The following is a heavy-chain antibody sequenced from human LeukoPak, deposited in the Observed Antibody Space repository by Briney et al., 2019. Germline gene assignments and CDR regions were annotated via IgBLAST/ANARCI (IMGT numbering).Heavy chain of an antibody. CDR3: AKTGGGNSGPFDY. J-gene: IGHJ4*02. Sequence: GGSLRLSCVASGIIVRNNYMTWVRQAPGKGLEWVSVIYNGGSIYYGDSVKGRFTISADNSRNMVYLQMNGLRAEDTAVYYCAKTGGGNSGPFDYWGPGNLVTGS. V-gene: IGHV3-53*01. CDR2: IYNGGSI. D-gene: IGHD4-23*01. CDR1: GIIVRNNY.